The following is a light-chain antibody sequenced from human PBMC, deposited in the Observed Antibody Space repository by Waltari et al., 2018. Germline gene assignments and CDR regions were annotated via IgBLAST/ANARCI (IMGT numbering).Light chain of an antibody. J-gene: IGKJ4*01. CDR2: DTA. CDR1: QSVTNY. Sequence: DIVLTQSPAILSLSPGERASLSCRASQSVTNYLAWYQQKPGQAPMLLIYDTANRATGIPARFSGSGFATDFTLTISSLEPDDFAVYYCQQRRNWPLTFGGGTKVEIK. V-gene: IGKV3-11*01. CDR3: QQRRNWPLT.